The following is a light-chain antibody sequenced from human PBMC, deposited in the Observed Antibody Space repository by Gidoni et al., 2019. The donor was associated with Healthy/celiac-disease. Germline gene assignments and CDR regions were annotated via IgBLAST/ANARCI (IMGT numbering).Light chain of an antibody. V-gene: IGKV3-15*01. Sequence: IVMTQSPATLSVSPGERATISCRASQSVSSNLAWYQQKPGQAPRLLIYGASTRATGIPARFSGSGSGTEFTLTISSLQSEDFAVYYCQQYNNWPTWTFXQXTKVEIK. CDR1: QSVSSN. J-gene: IGKJ1*01. CDR2: GAS. CDR3: QQYNNWPTWT.